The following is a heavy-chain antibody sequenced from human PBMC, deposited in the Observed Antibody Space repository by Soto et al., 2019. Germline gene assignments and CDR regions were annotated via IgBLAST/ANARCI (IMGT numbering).Heavy chain of an antibody. CDR3: ARDKAAAGIFDY. J-gene: IGHJ4*02. D-gene: IGHD6-13*01. CDR2: INSDGTST. Sequence: EVQLVESGGGLVRPGGSLRLSCAASGFTFSYYWMHWVRQAPGKGLVWVSRINSDGTSTTYADSVKGRFTISRDNAKSTLYLQMNSLRAEDTAVYYCARDKAAAGIFDYWGQGTLVTVSS. CDR1: GFTFSYYW. V-gene: IGHV3-74*01.